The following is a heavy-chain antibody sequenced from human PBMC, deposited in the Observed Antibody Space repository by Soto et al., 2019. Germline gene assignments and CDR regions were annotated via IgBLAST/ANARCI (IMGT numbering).Heavy chain of an antibody. V-gene: IGHV3-23*01. J-gene: IGHJ4*02. CDR3: AKRNYGSEFDY. CDR1: GFTFSSYA. CDR2: ISGSGGST. Sequence: GGPLRLSCAASGFTFSSYAMNWVRQAPGKGLEWVSVISGSGGSTYYADSVKGRFTISRDNSKNTLYLQMNSLRAEDTAVYYCAKRNYGSEFDYWGQGTLVTVSS. D-gene: IGHD3-10*01.